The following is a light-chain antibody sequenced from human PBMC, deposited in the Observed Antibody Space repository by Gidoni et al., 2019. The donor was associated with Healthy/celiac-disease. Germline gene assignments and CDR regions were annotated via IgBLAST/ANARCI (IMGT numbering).Light chain of an antibody. CDR2: GAS. CDR1: QSVSSN. V-gene: IGKV3-15*01. J-gene: IGKJ1*01. Sequence: EIVMTQSPATLSVSPGERATLPCSASQSVSSNLAWYQQKPGQAPRLLIYGASTRATGIPARFSGSGSGTEFTLTISSLQSEDFAVYYCQQYNNWPPQWTFGQGTKVEIK. CDR3: QQYNNWPPQWT.